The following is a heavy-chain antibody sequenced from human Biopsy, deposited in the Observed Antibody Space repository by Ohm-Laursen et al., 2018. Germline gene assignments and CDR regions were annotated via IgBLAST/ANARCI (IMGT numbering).Heavy chain of an antibody. D-gene: IGHD1-26*01. V-gene: IGHV1-69*13. Sequence: GASVKVSCNASGGTFINYAISWVRQAPGQGLKWMGGIIPMFGTANYAQMFQGRVTISADESTSTSYMELSSLTTEDTAIYYCARGPHSGSHSCFDYWGRGTLVTVSS. CDR3: ARGPHSGSHSCFDY. CDR2: IIPMFGTA. J-gene: IGHJ4*02. CDR1: GGTFINYA.